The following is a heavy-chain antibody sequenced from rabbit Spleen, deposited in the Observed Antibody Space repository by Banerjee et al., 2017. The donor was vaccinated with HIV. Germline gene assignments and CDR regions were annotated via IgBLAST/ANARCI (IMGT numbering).Heavy chain of an antibody. CDR2: IDPIFTAT. J-gene: IGHJ4*01. CDR1: GFSFSSGDW. D-gene: IGHD1-1*01. Sequence: QSLEESGGDLVKPGASLTLTCTASGFSFSSGDWMYWVRQAPGKGLEWIGYIDPIFTATYYANWAKGRFTISKTSSTTVTLEVTSLTAADTATYFCARDLTDVIGWNFGWWGPGTLVTVS. CDR3: ARDLTDVIGWNFGW. V-gene: IGHV1S40*01.